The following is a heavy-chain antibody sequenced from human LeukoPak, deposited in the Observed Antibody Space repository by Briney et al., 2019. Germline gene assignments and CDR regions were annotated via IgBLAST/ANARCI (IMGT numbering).Heavy chain of an antibody. D-gene: IGHD1-26*01. CDR1: GFTFSDYY. Sequence: GGSLRLSCAASGFTFSDYYVSWTRQARGRGLEWVSHIGRSGSIIYCAQFVKGRFTISRNNAKNSMFLQMNSQRAEDTAVYYCARESLVGATLDFWGQGTLLTVSS. CDR3: ARESLVGATLDF. V-gene: IGHV3-11*04. J-gene: IGHJ4*02. CDR2: IGRSGSII.